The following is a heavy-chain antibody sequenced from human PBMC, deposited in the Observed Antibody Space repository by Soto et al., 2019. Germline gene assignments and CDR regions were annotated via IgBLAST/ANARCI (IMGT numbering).Heavy chain of an antibody. Sequence: QVQLQQWGAGLLKPSETLSLTCAVYGGSFSGYYWSWIRQPPGKGLEWIGEINHSGSTNYNPSLKSRVTISVDTSKNQFSLKLSSVTAADTAVYYCAREKPDSSSWYHDYWGQGTLVTVSS. D-gene: IGHD6-13*01. V-gene: IGHV4-34*01. CDR3: AREKPDSSSWYHDY. CDR1: GGSFSGYY. CDR2: INHSGST. J-gene: IGHJ4*02.